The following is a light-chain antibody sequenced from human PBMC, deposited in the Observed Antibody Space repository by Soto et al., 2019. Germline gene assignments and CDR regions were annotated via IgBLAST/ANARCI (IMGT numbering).Light chain of an antibody. CDR3: SSFAGSDNVL. CDR1: SSDVGGYNS. CDR2: DVI. J-gene: IGLJ2*01. V-gene: IGLV2-8*01. Sequence: QSALTQPPSASGSPGQSVTISCTGTSSDVGGYNSVSWFQQHPGKAPKLMIYDVIKRPSGVPGRFSGSKSGNTASLTVSGLQAEDEADYYCSSFAGSDNVLFGGGTKVTVL.